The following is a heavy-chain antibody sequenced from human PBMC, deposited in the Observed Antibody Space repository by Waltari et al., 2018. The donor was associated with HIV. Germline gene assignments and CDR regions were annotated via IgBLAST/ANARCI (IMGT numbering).Heavy chain of an antibody. Sequence: QVQLVQSGAEVKRPGSSVKVSCQASGGTFNRYSVSWVRQAPGQGLEWMGGVIPVFGTLNYAQKFKDRLTLIADEAKGTAYIELTNLRSEDTALYYCSTSRQNNSYASDYGAYLLASWGQGTLVTVSS. CDR3: STSRQNNSYASDYGAYLLAS. CDR1: GGTFNRYS. D-gene: IGHD4-17*01. J-gene: IGHJ4*02. V-gene: IGHV1-69*12. CDR2: VIPVFGTL.